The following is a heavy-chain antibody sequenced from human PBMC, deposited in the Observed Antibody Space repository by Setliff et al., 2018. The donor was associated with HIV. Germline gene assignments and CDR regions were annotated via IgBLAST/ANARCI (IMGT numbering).Heavy chain of an antibody. CDR1: GFIFSSYE. CDR3: ARETLGTPYYFNY. V-gene: IGHV3-21*01. Sequence: GGSLRLSCEAFGFIFSSYEMNWVRQAPGKGLEWVSSISSSSSYIYYADSVKGRFTISRDNAKNSLYLQMNSLRAEDTAIYYCARETLGTPYYFNYWGQGTLVTVSS. CDR2: ISSSSSYI. D-gene: IGHD1-26*01. J-gene: IGHJ4*02.